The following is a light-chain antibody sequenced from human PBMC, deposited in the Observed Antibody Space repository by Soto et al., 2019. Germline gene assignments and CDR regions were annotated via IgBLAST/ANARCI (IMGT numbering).Light chain of an antibody. CDR1: NSNIGSDYG. V-gene: IGLV1-40*01. J-gene: IGLJ1*01. Sequence: QSVLTQPPSVSGAPGQRVTISCTGTNSNIGSDYGVHWYQQFPRTAPKPLIYGNSNRPSGVPDRFSGSKSGTSASLAITGLQAEDEADYFFQSYDRRLRACVFRTGTKVTV. CDR2: GNS. CDR3: QSYDRRLRACV.